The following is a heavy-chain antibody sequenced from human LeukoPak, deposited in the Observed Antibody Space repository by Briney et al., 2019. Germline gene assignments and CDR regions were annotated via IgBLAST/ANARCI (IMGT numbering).Heavy chain of an antibody. CDR2: INHSGST. Sequence: SETLSLTCAVYGGSFSGYYWSWIRQPPGKGLEWIGEINHSGSTNYNPSLKSRVTISVDTSKNQFSLKLSSVTAADTAVYYCARGPFGVVIPIEYWGQGTLVTVSS. CDR3: ARGPFGVVIPIEY. CDR1: GGSFSGYY. D-gene: IGHD3-3*01. J-gene: IGHJ4*02. V-gene: IGHV4-34*01.